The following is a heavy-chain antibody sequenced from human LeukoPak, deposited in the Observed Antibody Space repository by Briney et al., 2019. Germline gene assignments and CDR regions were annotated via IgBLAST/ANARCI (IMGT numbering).Heavy chain of an antibody. Sequence: GGSLRLSCAASGFTFSSYGMHWVRQAPGKGLEWVSVIYSGGSTYYADSVKGRFTISRDNSKNTPYLQMNSLRAEDTAVYYCARDYYDSSGYRTPFDYWGQGTLVTVSS. V-gene: IGHV3-53*01. CDR1: GFTFSSYG. CDR2: IYSGGST. J-gene: IGHJ4*02. D-gene: IGHD3-22*01. CDR3: ARDYYDSSGYRTPFDY.